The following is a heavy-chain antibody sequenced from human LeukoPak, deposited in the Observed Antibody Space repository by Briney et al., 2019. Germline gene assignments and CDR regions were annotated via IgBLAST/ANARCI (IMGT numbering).Heavy chain of an antibody. CDR1: GLTAFGNL. D-gene: IGHD3-22*01. V-gene: IGHV3-66*04. CDR2: IFGDGTT. CDR3: EKLGPHDMEDY. J-gene: IGHJ4*02. Sequence: VGCLRVSSAEPGLTAFGNLMSSVRQALGEGLGRGSLIFGDGTTYYTDSRKGRFTTSTDHTKNTLYIQMNRLRGEQTAIYYCEKLGPHDMEDYWGQGTLVTVSS.